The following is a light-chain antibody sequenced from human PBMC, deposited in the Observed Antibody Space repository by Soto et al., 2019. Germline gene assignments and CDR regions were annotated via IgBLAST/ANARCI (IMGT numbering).Light chain of an antibody. CDR3: QKYDSAPLT. Sequence: DIQMTQSPSSLSASVGDRVTITCRASQDISNYLAWYQQKPGKVPKLLIYGAYTLQSGVPSRVSGSGSGTDFTLTISSLQPEDVATFYCQKYDSAPLTFGGGTKVEI. J-gene: IGKJ4*01. CDR2: GAY. V-gene: IGKV1-27*01. CDR1: QDISNY.